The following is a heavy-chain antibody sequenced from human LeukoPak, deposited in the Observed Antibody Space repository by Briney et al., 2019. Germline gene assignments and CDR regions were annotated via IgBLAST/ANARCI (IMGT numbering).Heavy chain of an antibody. CDR1: GGSIYSYNYY. CDR3: ARTVRDIVVVPAARELIYYYYMDV. D-gene: IGHD2-2*01. CDR2: IHYSGST. Sequence: SETLSLTCTVSGGSIYSYNYYWGWIRQPPGKGLEWIGSIHYSGSTYYNPSLKSRVTISMDTSKNQFSLRLSSVTATDTAVYYCARTVRDIVVVPAARELIYYYYMDVWGKGTTVTVSS. J-gene: IGHJ6*03. V-gene: IGHV4-39*07.